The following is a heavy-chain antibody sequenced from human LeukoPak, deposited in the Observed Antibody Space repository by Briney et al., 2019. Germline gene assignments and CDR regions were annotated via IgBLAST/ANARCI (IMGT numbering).Heavy chain of an antibody. CDR1: GYSISSGSY. V-gene: IGHV4-38-2*02. D-gene: IGHD3-22*01. Sequence: SETLSLTCTVSGYSISSGSYWGWIRQPPGKGLEWIGTIYHSGITYYNPSLKSRVTISVDTSKNQFSLKLSSVTAADTAVYYCALVVNNYYYYYMDVWGKGTTVTISS. J-gene: IGHJ6*03. CDR2: IYHSGIT. CDR3: ALVVNNYYYYYMDV.